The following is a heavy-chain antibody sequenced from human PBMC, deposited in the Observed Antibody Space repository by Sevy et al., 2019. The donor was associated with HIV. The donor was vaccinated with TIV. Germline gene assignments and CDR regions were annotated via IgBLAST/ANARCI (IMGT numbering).Heavy chain of an antibody. CDR3: ARESGDCSSTSCYEGVFDY. Sequence: SETLFLTCTVSGGSISSGNYYWSWIRQPAGKGLEWIGRIYTRGGTNYNPSLKSRVTISVDTSKNQFSLKLSSVTAADTAVYYCARESGDCSSTSCYEGVFDYWGQGTLVTVSS. CDR2: IYTRGGT. J-gene: IGHJ4*02. CDR1: GGSISSGNYY. V-gene: IGHV4-61*02. D-gene: IGHD2-2*01.